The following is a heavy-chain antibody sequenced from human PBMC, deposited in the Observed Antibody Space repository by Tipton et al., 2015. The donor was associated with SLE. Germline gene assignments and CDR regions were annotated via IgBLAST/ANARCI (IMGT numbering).Heavy chain of an antibody. D-gene: IGHD6-13*01. J-gene: IGHJ4*02. CDR2: IYYSGST. Sequence: LRLSCTVSGGSISSYYWSWIRQPPGKGLEWIGYIYYSGSTNYNPSLKSRVTISVDTSKNQFSLKLSSVTAADTAVYYCARGWGSWPYYFDYWGQGTLVT. CDR1: GGSISSYY. CDR3: ARGWGSWPYYFDY. V-gene: IGHV4-59*01.